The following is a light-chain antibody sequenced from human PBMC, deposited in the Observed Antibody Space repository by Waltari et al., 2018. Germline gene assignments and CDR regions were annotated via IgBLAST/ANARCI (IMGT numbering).Light chain of an antibody. V-gene: IGLV6-57*01. CDR1: SGRIASHF. CDR2: EDN. Sequence: NFMLTQPHSASESPVKTLILSCTRRSGRIASHFVPRSQQRPGRPPTTVIFEDNQRPSGVPDRFSGSIDSSSNSASLTIYGLKTEDEADYYCQSHDDSSWVFGGGTKLTVL. J-gene: IGLJ3*02. CDR3: QSHDDSSWV.